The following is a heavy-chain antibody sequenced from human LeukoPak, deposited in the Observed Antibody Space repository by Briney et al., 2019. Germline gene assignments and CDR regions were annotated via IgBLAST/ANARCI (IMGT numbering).Heavy chain of an antibody. CDR2: ISDDGGNK. CDR1: GCTFVNYV. V-gene: IGHV3-30*18. Sequence: GWSLRLSCPGSGCTFVNYVIHWVGQAAGKGLAWVAVISDDGGNKYYADSVKGRFTISRDNSKNTLYLQMNSLRVEDTAVYYCAKAIGGTFYRNSYYYYGSDVWGKGTMVTVSS. J-gene: IGHJ6*04. CDR3: AKAIGGTFYRNSYYYYGSDV. D-gene: IGHD1-26*01.